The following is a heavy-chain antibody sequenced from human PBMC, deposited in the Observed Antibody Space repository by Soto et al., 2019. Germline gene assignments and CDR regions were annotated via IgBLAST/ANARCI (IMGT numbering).Heavy chain of an antibody. CDR2: ISAYNGNT. CDR3: ARKDIAIFGVIITPVDY. J-gene: IGHJ4*02. Sequence: QVQLVQSGEEMRKPGASVKVSCKASGYTFTNFGISWVRQAPGQGLEWMGWISAYNGNTNYAQKLRGRLIMTTDTSTSTAYMELRSLRSDDTAVDYWARKDIAIFGVIITPVDYWGQGTLVTVSS. CDR1: GYTFTNFG. D-gene: IGHD3-3*01. V-gene: IGHV1-18*01.